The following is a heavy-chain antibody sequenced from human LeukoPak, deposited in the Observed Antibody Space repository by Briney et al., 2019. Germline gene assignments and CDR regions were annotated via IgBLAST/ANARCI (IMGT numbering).Heavy chain of an antibody. CDR3: VTSIFGGDYQGY. D-gene: IGHD3-3*02. J-gene: IGHJ4*02. Sequence: GGSLRLSCAASGFTVSSNYMSWVRQAPGKGLEWVSIIYSGGSTYYADSVKGRFTISRDNSKNTLYLQMNSLRAEDTAVYYCVTSIFGGDYQGYWGQGTLVTVSS. CDR1: GFTVSSNY. V-gene: IGHV3-66*01. CDR2: IYSGGST.